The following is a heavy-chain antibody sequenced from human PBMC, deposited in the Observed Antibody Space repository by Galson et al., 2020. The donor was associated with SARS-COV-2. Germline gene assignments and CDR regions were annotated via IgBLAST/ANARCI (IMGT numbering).Heavy chain of an antibody. V-gene: IGHV5-51*01. J-gene: IGHJ4*02. CDR3: ARHEAPRYDYDSSGYYQPFDY. CDR2: IYPGDSDT. D-gene: IGHD3-22*01. CDR1: GYSFTSYW. Sequence: GESLKISCKGSGYSFTSYWIGWVRQMPGKGLEWMGIIYPGDSDTRYSPSFQGQVTISADKSISTAYLQWSSLKASDTAMYYCARHEAPRYDYDSSGYYQPFDYWGQGTLVTVSS.